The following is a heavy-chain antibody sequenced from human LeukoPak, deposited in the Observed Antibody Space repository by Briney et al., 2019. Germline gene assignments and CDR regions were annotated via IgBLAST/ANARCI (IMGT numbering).Heavy chain of an antibody. V-gene: IGHV4-34*01. Sequence: SETLSLTCAVYGGSFSGYYWSWIRQPPGKGLEWIGEINHRGSTNYNPSLKSRVTISVDTSKNQFSLKLSSVTAADTAVYYCARLRGYGYCSSTSCPDDYWGQGTLVTVSS. J-gene: IGHJ4*02. CDR2: INHRGST. D-gene: IGHD2-2*01. CDR3: ARLRGYGYCSSTSCPDDY. CDR1: GGSFSGYY.